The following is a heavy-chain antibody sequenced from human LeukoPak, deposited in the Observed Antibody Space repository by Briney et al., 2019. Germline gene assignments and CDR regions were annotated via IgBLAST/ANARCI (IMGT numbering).Heavy chain of an antibody. Sequence: GGSLRLSCAASGFTFSSYAMTWVRQAPGKGLEWVSSISGSGDNTYSADSVKGRFTISRDNSKNTLYLQMNSLRAEDTAVYYCAKDFGRDYYYGMDVWGQGTTVTVSS. J-gene: IGHJ6*02. CDR1: GFTFSSYA. CDR3: AKDFGRDYYYGMDV. V-gene: IGHV3-23*01. CDR2: ISGSGDNT. D-gene: IGHD2-15*01.